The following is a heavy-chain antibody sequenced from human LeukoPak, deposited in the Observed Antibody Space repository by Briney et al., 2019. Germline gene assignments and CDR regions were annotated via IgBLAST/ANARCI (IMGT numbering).Heavy chain of an antibody. CDR3: ARHPRPSYYDSSGYYPMDV. CDR1: GGSISSYY. J-gene: IGHJ6*03. D-gene: IGHD3-22*01. CDR2: IYYSGST. V-gene: IGHV4-59*01. Sequence: SETLSLTCTVSGGSISSYYWSWIRQPPGKGLEWIGYIYYSGSTNYNPSLKSRVTISVDTSKNQFSLKLSSVTAADTAVYYCARHPRPSYYDSSGYYPMDVWGKGTTVTISS.